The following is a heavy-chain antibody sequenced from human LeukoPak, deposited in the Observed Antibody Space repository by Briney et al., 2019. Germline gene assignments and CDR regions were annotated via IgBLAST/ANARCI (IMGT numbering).Heavy chain of an antibody. CDR1: GLTFSTYW. CDR3: ARASTAVPNLLDH. Sequence: PGGSLRLSCAASGLTFSTYWMHCVRQAPGKGLVWVARIKGDGSSTIYADSVKGRFTISRDNSKNTLYLQTSSLRAEDTAVYYRARASTAVPNLLDHWGRGSLVTVSS. V-gene: IGHV3-74*01. J-gene: IGHJ4*02. D-gene: IGHD4-17*01. CDR2: IKGDGSST.